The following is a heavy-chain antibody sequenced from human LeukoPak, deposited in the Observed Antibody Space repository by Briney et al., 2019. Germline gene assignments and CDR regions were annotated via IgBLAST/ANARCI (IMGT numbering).Heavy chain of an antibody. D-gene: IGHD1-26*01. Sequence: PSETLSLTCTVSGVSIGSGDYYWNWIRQPPGKGLEWVSTIIDSGNSIYYADSAEGRFTISRDNSKNTLYLQMNSLRAGDTAVYYCAKDPIFSGSYGVFDYWGLGTLVTVSS. CDR2: IIDSGNSI. J-gene: IGHJ4*02. V-gene: IGHV3-23*01. CDR1: GVSIGSGDYY. CDR3: AKDPIFSGSYGVFDY.